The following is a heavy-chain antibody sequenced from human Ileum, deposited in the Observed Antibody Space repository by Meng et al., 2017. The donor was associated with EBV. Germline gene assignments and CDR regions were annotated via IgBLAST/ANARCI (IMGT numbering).Heavy chain of an antibody. D-gene: IGHD6-19*01. CDR2: IYHIGST. Sequence: LQESSADAVKPSVTLSLTCAGPGGSLIRIDWWSWVRQPPGKGLDWIGEIYHIGSTNYTPSLKRRVTISVDKSKNQFSLKLSSVTAADTAVYYCASFPPPGKQWLVTDYWGQGTLVTVSS. CDR1: GGSLIRIDW. V-gene: IGHV4-4*02. CDR3: ASFPPPGKQWLVTDY. J-gene: IGHJ4*02.